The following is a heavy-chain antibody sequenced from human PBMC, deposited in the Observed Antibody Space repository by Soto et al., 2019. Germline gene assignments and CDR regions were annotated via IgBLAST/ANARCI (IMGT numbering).Heavy chain of an antibody. V-gene: IGHV1-3*01. J-gene: IGHJ4*02. CDR1: GYTFTSYA. CDR2: INAGNGNT. Sequence: EASVKVSCTASGYTFTSYAMHWVRQAPGQRLEWMGWINAGNGNTKYSQKFQGRVTITRDTSASTAYMELSSLRSEDTAVYYCAREPGYSYGYNWGQGTLVTVSS. CDR3: AREPGYSYGYN. D-gene: IGHD5-18*01.